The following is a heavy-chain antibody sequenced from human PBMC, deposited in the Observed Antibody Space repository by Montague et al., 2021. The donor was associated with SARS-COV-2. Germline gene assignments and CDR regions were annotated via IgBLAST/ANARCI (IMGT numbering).Heavy chain of an antibody. CDR2: IYYSGRT. Sequence: SETLSLTCTVSGGSISSYYWSWIRKPPGTGLEWIGYIYYSGRTNDNSTLKMRVTISVETSKNQFSLKLSSVTAAATAVYYCARGFDYWGQGTLVTVSS. CDR1: GGSISSYY. CDR3: ARGFDY. V-gene: IGHV4-59*01. J-gene: IGHJ4*02.